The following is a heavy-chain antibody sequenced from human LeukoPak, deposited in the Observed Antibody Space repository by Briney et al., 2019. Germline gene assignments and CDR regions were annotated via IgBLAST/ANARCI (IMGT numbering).Heavy chain of an antibody. J-gene: IGHJ4*02. CDR2: IIPILGIA. CDR3: ARDIGSSDYGDYFDY. CDR1: GYTFTSYA. D-gene: IGHD4-17*01. Sequence: SVKVSCKASGYTFTSYAISWVRQAPGQGLEWMGRIIPILGIANYAQKFQGRVTITADKSTSTAYIELSSLRSEDTAVYYCARDIGSSDYGDYFDYWGQGTLVTVSS. V-gene: IGHV1-69*04.